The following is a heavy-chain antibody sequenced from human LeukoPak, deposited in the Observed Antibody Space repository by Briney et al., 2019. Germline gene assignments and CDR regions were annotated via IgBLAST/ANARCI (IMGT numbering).Heavy chain of an antibody. V-gene: IGHV4-4*07. D-gene: IGHD6-19*01. J-gene: IGHJ4*02. Sequence: SETLSLTCTVSGGSISSYHWYWIRQPAGKGLEWIGRIYSSGSTNYNPSLKSRVTISVDRSQNQFSLKLSSVTAADTAVYYCARDVVSGSFDYWGRGTLVTVSS. CDR1: GGSISSYH. CDR3: ARDVVSGSFDY. CDR2: IYSSGST.